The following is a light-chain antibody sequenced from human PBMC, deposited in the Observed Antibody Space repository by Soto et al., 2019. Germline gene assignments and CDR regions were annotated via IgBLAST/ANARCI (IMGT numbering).Light chain of an antibody. CDR3: SSYAGNNVVV. V-gene: IGLV2-8*01. CDR2: EVS. CDR1: SSDVGGYEY. Sequence: QSALTQPPSASGSPGQSVTISCTGTSSDVGGYEYVSWYHQHPGKPPKLLIFEVSKLPAGVPSRFSASKSGDTASLTVSGLRAEDDGVYYCSSYAGNNVVVFGGGTKLTVL. J-gene: IGLJ2*01.